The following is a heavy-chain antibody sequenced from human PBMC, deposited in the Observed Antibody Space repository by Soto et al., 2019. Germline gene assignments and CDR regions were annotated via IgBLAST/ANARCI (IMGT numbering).Heavy chain of an antibody. CDR2: IYYSGST. J-gene: IGHJ5*02. CDR1: GGSISSSSYY. V-gene: IGHV4-39*01. D-gene: IGHD3-22*01. CDR3: ARQKGYINYYDSTGRFDP. Sequence: SETLSLTWTVSGGSISSSSYYWGWIRQPPGKGLEWIGSIYYSGSTYYNPSLKSRVTISVDTSKNQFSLKLSSVTAADTAVYYCARQKGYINYYDSTGRFDPWGQGTLVTVSS.